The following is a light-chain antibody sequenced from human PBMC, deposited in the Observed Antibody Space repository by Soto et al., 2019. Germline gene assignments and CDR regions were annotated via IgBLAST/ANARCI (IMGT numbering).Light chain of an antibody. Sequence: QAVVTQEASLSVSPGTTVTLTCGLSSGSVSANYYPSWYQQTPGQAPRTRIYNTNTRSSGVPDRFSSSILGNKAALTITGVQADDESDYYCVLYMGSGIWVFGGGTKLTVL. CDR2: NTN. CDR3: VLYMGSGIWV. V-gene: IGLV8-61*01. J-gene: IGLJ3*02. CDR1: SGSVSANYY.